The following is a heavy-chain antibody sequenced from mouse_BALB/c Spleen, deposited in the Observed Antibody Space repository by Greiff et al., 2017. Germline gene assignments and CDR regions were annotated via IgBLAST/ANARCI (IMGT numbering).Heavy chain of an antibody. V-gene: IGHV1-87*01. Sequence: VQLQQSGAELARPGASVKLSCKASGYTFTSYWMQWVKQRPGQGLEWIGAIYPGDGDTRYTQKFKGKATLTADKSSSTAYMQLSSLASEDSSVYYCARSRRYEGRDDWGQGTAVTVSS. CDR2: IYPGDGDT. CDR1: GYTFTSYW. J-gene: IGHJ4*01. D-gene: IGHD2-14*01. CDR3: ARSRRYEGRDD.